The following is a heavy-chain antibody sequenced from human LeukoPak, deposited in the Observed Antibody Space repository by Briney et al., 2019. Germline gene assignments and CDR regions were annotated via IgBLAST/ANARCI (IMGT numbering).Heavy chain of an antibody. Sequence: GESLKISCKGSGYSFTTYWIGWVRQMPGKGLEWMAIIYPGDSDMRYSPSFQGQVTISVDESITTAYLQWSSLKASDTAIYYCARHGPSLVVPAARDAFDIWGQGTMVTVSS. J-gene: IGHJ3*02. CDR1: GYSFTTYW. CDR3: ARHGPSLVVPAARDAFDI. CDR2: IYPGDSDM. V-gene: IGHV5-51*01. D-gene: IGHD2-2*01.